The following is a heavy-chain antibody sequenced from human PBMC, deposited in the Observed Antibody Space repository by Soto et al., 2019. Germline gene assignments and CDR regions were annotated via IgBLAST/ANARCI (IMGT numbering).Heavy chain of an antibody. Sequence: GGSLRLSCAASGFTFSSYSMNWVRQAPGKGLEWLSYISHNSDSIHYADSVEGRFTISRDNAKNSLYLEMSSLRVEDTAVYYCAVGIAVARGYFDLWGRGSLVTVSS. CDR2: ISHNSDSI. J-gene: IGHJ2*01. V-gene: IGHV3-48*01. CDR3: AVGIAVARGYFDL. CDR1: GFTFSSYS. D-gene: IGHD6-19*01.